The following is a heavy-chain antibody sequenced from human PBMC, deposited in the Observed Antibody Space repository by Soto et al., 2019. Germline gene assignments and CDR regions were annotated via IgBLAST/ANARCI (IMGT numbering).Heavy chain of an antibody. J-gene: IGHJ6*02. Sequence: PSATLSLTCAVYGGSFSCYYWSWIRQPPGKGLEWIGEINHSGSTNYNPSLKSRVTISVDTSKNQVSVKLSSVTAADTAVYYCARVLARHDGNYYYYGMDVWGQGTTDTVS. D-gene: IGHD2-15*01. CDR1: GGSFSCYY. CDR2: INHSGST. CDR3: ARVLARHDGNYYYYGMDV. V-gene: IGHV4-34*01.